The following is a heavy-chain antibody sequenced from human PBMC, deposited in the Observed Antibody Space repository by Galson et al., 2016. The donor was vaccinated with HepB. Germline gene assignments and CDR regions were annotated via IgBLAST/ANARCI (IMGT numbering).Heavy chain of an antibody. CDR1: DGSISSSIYY. Sequence: SETLSLTCTVSDGSISSSIYYWGWIRQPPGKGMEWIGSIYFTGSTYYNPSLKSRVTISVDTSKDQFSLNRTSVTAADTAVYYCVRLRFLEYLDFWGQGTLVTVSP. V-gene: IGHV4-39*01. CDR2: IYFTGST. J-gene: IGHJ4*02. CDR3: VRLRFLEYLDF. D-gene: IGHD3-3*01.